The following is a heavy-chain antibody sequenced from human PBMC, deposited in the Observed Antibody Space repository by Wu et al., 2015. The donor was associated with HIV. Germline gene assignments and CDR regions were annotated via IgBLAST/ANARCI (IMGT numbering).Heavy chain of an antibody. V-gene: IGHV1-18*01. J-gene: IGHJ4*02. CDR1: GYTFTSYG. CDR3: VRVRGSSGYYDDYFDY. Sequence: QVQLVQSGGEVKKPGASVEVSCKAFGYTFTSYGIAWVRQAPGQGLEWMGWISVHKGKTKYAQKVEGRVTMTTDTSTKTAYMALRSLRSDDTAVYFCVRVRGSSGYYDDYFDYWGQGTLVTVSS. D-gene: IGHD3-22*01. CDR2: ISVHKGKT.